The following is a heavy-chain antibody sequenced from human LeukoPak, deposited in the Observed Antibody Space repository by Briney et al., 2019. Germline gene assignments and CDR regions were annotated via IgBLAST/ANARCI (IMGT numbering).Heavy chain of an antibody. Sequence: SETLSLTCTVSGGSISSGGYYWSWIRQHPGKGLEWIGYIYYSGSTYYNPSLKSRVTISVDTSKNQFSLKLSSVTAADTAVYYCARHTSHGSSWDEYYFDYWGQGTLVTVSS. D-gene: IGHD6-13*01. CDR3: ARHTSHGSSWDEYYFDY. V-gene: IGHV4-31*03. CDR1: GGSISSGGYY. CDR2: IYYSGST. J-gene: IGHJ4*02.